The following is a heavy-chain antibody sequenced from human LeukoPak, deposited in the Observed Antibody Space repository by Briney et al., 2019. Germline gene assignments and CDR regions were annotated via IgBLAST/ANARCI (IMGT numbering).Heavy chain of an antibody. D-gene: IGHD3-10*01. J-gene: IGHJ4*02. V-gene: IGHV4-39*01. CDR2: LYCCGTT. Sequence: PSETLSLTRTVPGGSIRSSRYHWGWIRQPTEKGLEWIGSLYCCGTTLYNPPHIGRDHISVDTSKEQFPPDRGSVTAAATSGYYWANQGQRYYGSGTYYVFDYWGRGTPVTVTS. CDR1: GGSIRSSRYH. CDR3: ANQGQRYYGSGTYYVFDY.